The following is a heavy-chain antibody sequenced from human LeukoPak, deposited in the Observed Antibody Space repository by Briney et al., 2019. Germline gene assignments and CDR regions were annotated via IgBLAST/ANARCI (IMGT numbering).Heavy chain of an antibody. D-gene: IGHD3-3*01. J-gene: IGHJ6*03. V-gene: IGHV1-18*01. CDR2: ISAYNGNT. CDR3: ARDRDDSVYDFWSGHYKYYYYMDV. CDR1: GYTFTSYG. Sequence: VASVKVSCKASGYTFTSYGINWVRQAPGQGLEWMGWISAYNGNTNYAEKLQGRVSMTTDTSTSTAYMELRSLRSDDTAVHYCARDRDDSVYDFWSGHYKYYYYMDVWGKGTTVTVTS.